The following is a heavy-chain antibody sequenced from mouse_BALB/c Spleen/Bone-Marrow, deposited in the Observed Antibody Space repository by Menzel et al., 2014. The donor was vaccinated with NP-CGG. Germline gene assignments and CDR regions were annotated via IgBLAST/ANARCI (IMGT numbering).Heavy chain of an antibody. CDR2: IYPGSGST. CDR1: GYTFTSYW. Sequence: GSELVRPGASVKLSCKASGYTFTSYWMHWVKQRHGQGLEWIGNIYPGSGSTDYDEKFKSKGTLTVDTSSSTAYMHLSSLTSEDSAVYYCTSWDYWGQGTTLTVSS. J-gene: IGHJ2*01. CDR3: TSWDY. V-gene: IGHV1S22*01.